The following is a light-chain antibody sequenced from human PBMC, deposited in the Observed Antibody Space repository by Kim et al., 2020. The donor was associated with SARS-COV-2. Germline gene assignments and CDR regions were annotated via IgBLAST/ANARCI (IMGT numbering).Light chain of an antibody. Sequence: SYELTQPPSVSVSPGQTASITCSGDKLGDKYACWYQQKPGQSPVLVIYQDSKRPSGIPERLSGSNSGNTATLTISGTQAMDEADYYCQAWDSSTHYVFGTGTKVTVL. CDR2: QDS. CDR1: KLGDKY. CDR3: QAWDSSTHYV. V-gene: IGLV3-1*01. J-gene: IGLJ1*01.